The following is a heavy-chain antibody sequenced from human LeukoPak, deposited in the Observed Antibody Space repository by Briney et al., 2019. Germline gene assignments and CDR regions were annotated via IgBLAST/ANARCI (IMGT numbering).Heavy chain of an antibody. CDR1: GFALSGYW. CDR2: VSPDGAT. J-gene: IGHJ4*02. D-gene: IGHD3-3*01. V-gene: IGHV3-74*01. CDR3: ARAKRDDSRSGKPQYYFDY. Sequence: GGSLRLSCAASGFALSGYWMHWVRQAPGKGLIWVSRVSPDGATYYADSVRGRFTTSRDSAKNTLYLQMNSLRAEDTAVYYCARAKRDDSRSGKPQYYFDYWGQGTLVPVSS.